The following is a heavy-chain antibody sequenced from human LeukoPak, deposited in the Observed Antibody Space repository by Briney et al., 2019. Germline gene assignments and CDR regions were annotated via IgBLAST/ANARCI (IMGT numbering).Heavy chain of an antibody. CDR1: GGSISSNSAY. J-gene: IGHJ4*02. Sequence: ASETLSLTCTVSGGSISSNSAYWGWIRQPPGKGLEWIGSIYYSKNTYYNPSLKSRVTISADTSKNQFSLRLDSVSAADTAVYYCASPRGFSYGYFDHWGQGSLVTVSS. D-gene: IGHD5-18*01. CDR3: ASPRGFSYGYFDH. V-gene: IGHV4-39*01. CDR2: IYYSKNT.